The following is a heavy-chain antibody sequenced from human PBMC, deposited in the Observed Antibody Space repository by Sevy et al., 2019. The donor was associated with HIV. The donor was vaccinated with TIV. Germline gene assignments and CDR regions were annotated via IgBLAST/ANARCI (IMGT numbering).Heavy chain of an antibody. CDR1: GFTFSDYN. CDR3: ARGVRTYDAFDL. CDR2: ISGLSNYI. Sequence: GGSLRLSCAASGFTFSDYNMNWVRQAPGKGLEWVSYISGLSNYIYYADSVKGRFSISSDNAKNSLFLQMNSLRAEDTALYYCARGVRTYDAFDLWGQGTMVTVSS. D-gene: IGHD6-6*01. V-gene: IGHV3-21*01. J-gene: IGHJ3*01.